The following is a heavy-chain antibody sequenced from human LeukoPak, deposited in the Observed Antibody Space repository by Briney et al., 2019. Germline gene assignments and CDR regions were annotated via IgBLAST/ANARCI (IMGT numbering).Heavy chain of an antibody. CDR3: ARRAGDYSHPYDY. CDR2: ISGSGGST. CDR1: GFTFSSYA. D-gene: IGHD3-22*01. J-gene: IGHJ4*02. Sequence: GGSLRLSCAASGFTFSSYAMSWVRQAPGKGLEWVSAISGSGGSTYYADSVKGRFTISRGNSKNTVHLQINSLRAEDTAMYYCARRAGDYSHPYDYWGQGTLVTVSS. V-gene: IGHV3-23*01.